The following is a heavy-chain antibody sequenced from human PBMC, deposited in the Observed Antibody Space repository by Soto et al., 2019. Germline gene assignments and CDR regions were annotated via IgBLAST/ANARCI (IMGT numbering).Heavy chain of an antibody. CDR3: ARVPLSSTSTKSYFDD. CDR1: GGSISSGGYY. D-gene: IGHD2-2*01. Sequence: TLSLTCTVSGGSISSGGYYWTWIRQHPGKGLECIGYIYYSGSTYYTPSLRSRVTISVNTSSNQFSLKLNSVTAADTAVYYCARVPLSSTSTKSYFDDWGQGPLGT. CDR2: IYYSGST. J-gene: IGHJ4*02. V-gene: IGHV4-31*02.